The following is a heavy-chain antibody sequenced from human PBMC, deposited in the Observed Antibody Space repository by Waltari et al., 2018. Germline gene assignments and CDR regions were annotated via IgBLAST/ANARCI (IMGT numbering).Heavy chain of an antibody. V-gene: IGHV3-21*02. CDR1: GFTFSSYD. CDR3: ARHYGGNAVDC. Sequence: EVQLVESGGGLVMPGGSLRLSCTASGFTFSSYDMNWVRQAPGKGLEWVSSISVSSSYIYYADSVKGRFTISRDNAKNSLYLQMNSLRAEDTAVYYCARHYGGNAVDCWGQGTLVTVSS. J-gene: IGHJ4*02. CDR2: ISVSSSYI. D-gene: IGHD4-17*01.